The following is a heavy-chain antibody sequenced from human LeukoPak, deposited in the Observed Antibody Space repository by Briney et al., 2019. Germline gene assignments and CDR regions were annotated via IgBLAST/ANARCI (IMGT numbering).Heavy chain of an antibody. Sequence: SQTLSLTCAISGDSVSSNSAAWNWIRQSPSRGLEWLGRTYYRSKWYKDYAVSVKSRITINPDTSKNQFSLQLNSVTPGDTAVYYCARDKRGDFWSGYPSYYMDVWGKGTTVTVSS. CDR2: TYYRSKWYK. CDR1: GDSVSSNSAA. D-gene: IGHD3-3*01. J-gene: IGHJ6*03. V-gene: IGHV6-1*01. CDR3: ARDKRGDFWSGYPSYYMDV.